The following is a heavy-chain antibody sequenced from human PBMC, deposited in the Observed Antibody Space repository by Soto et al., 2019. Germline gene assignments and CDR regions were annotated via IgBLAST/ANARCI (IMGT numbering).Heavy chain of an antibody. V-gene: IGHV4-30-4*01. J-gene: IGHJ5*02. CDR2: IYYSGST. Sequence: PSETLSLTCTFSGGSISSGDYYCSWIRQPPWKGLEWIGYIYYSGSTYYNPSLKSRVTISVDTSKNQFSLKLSSVTAADTAVYYCASNSWRGYDFWSGYPNSNWFDPWGQGTLVIVSS. D-gene: IGHD3-3*01. CDR1: GGSISSGDYY. CDR3: ASNSWRGYDFWSGYPNSNWFDP.